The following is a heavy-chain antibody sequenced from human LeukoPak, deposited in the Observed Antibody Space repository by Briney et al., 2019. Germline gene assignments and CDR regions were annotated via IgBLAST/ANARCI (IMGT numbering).Heavy chain of an antibody. CDR1: GFTVSTSY. J-gene: IGHJ4*02. CDR3: ARDRRD. Sequence: GGSLRFSCAVSGFTVSTSYMTWVRQAPGKGLEWVSLIYSGGSTFYADSVRGRFTISRDTLKNVLFLEMNSLRAEDTAVYYCARDRRDWGQGTLVTVSS. CDR2: IYSGGST. V-gene: IGHV3-53*01.